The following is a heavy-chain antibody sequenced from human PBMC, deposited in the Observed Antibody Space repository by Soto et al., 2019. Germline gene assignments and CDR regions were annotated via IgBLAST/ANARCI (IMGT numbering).Heavy chain of an antibody. CDR2: ITPIYPTT. CDR3: ARTTRYAFPPSDAFDQ. Sequence: ASVKVSCKASGGTFYTYTFSWVRQAPGQGLEWMGSITPIYPTTNYAEKFQGRLTVTADGSTNTAYMELNSLTSEDTAVYYCARTTRYAFPPSDAFDQWAQGPLVTVSS. V-gene: IGHV1-69*13. D-gene: IGHD3-9*01. J-gene: IGHJ4*02. CDR1: GGTFYTYT.